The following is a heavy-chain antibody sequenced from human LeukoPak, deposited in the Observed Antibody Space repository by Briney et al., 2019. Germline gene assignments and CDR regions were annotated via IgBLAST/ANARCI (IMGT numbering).Heavy chain of an antibody. CDR1: GFTFSSYA. CDR3: AKASAVRGYYYYGMDV. J-gene: IGHJ6*02. Sequence: GGSLRLSCAASGFTFSSYAMSWVRQAPGKGLEWVSGISDSGGITYYADSVKGRFTISRDNSKNTMYLQMDSLRVEDTAVYYCAKASAVRGYYYYGMDVWGQGTTVTVSS. CDR2: ISDSGGIT. V-gene: IGHV3-23*01. D-gene: IGHD3-10*02.